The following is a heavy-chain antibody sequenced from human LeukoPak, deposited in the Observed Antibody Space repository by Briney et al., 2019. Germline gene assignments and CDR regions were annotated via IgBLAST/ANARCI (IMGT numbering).Heavy chain of an antibody. D-gene: IGHD3-22*01. CDR1: GGSFSGYY. Sequence: SETLSLTCTVNGGSFSGYYWSWIRQPPRKGLEWIGEINHSGSTNYNPSLKSRVTISVDTSKNQFSLKLSSVTAADTAVYYCARGVPSSRITMIVVVDYYYYYMDVWGKGTTVTVSS. J-gene: IGHJ6*03. CDR2: INHSGST. CDR3: ARGVPSSRITMIVVVDYYYYYMDV. V-gene: IGHV4-34*01.